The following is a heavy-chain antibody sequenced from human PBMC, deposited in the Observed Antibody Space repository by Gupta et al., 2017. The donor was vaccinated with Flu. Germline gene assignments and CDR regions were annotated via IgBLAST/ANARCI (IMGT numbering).Heavy chain of an antibody. V-gene: IGHV1-2*02. D-gene: IGHD2-21*01. J-gene: IGHJ4*02. CDR2: INPNMVDT. Sequence: ASGYTFTGYYLHWVRQAPGQGLEWMGWINPNMVDTTYAQKFQGRVTMTRETSIRKDYMALNRLRSDDAAVYSGARAYCGGDCPVGYWGQGTLVTGSS. CDR1: GYTFTGYY. CDR3: ARAYCGGDCPVGY.